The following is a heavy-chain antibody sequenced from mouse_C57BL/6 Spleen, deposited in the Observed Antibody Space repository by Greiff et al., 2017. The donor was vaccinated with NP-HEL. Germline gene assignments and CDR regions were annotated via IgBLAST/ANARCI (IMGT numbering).Heavy chain of an antibody. V-gene: IGHV1-18*01. D-gene: IGHD1-1*01. J-gene: IGHJ1*03. CDR1: GYTFTDYN. Sequence: VQLKESGPELVKPGASVKIPCKASGYTFTDYNMDWVKQSHGKSLEWIGDINPNNGGTIYNQKFKGKATLTVDKSSSTAYMELRSLTSEDTAVYYCARRYYYGSSYWYFDVGGTGTTVTVSS. CDR2: INPNNGGT. CDR3: ARRYYYGSSYWYFDV.